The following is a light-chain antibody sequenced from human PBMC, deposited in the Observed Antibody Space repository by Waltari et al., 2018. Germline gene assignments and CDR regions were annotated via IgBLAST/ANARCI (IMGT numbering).Light chain of an antibody. CDR3: QQYYRSRT. CDR1: QSGFYRSDNKNY. V-gene: IGKV4-1*01. J-gene: IGKJ1*01. CDR2: WAS. Sequence: DIMMTQSPDSLAVSLGERATIDCKSSQSGFYRSDNKNYLAWYQHKPGQPPKLLFYWASTRESGVPDRFSASGSGTDFTLTINNLQAEDVAVYYCQQYYRSRTFGQGTKVEIK.